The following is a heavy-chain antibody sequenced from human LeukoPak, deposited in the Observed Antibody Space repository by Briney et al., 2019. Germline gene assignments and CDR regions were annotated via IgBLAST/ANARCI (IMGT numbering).Heavy chain of an antibody. CDR3: ASSSGWYSLIG. CDR1: GYTFTAYY. D-gene: IGHD6-19*01. Sequence: ASVKVSCKASGYTFTAYYMHWVRQAPGKGLEWMGGFDPEDGETIYAQKFQGRVTMTEDTSTDTAYMELSSLRFEDTAVYYCASSSGWYSLIGWGQGTLVTVSS. CDR2: FDPEDGET. J-gene: IGHJ4*02. V-gene: IGHV1-24*01.